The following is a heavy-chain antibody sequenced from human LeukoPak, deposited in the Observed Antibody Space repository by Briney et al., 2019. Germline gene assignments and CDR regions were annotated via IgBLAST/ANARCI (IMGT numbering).Heavy chain of an antibody. V-gene: IGHV4-34*01. CDR3: ARGGVTLDFDY. J-gene: IGHJ4*02. CDR1: GGSFSGYY. CDR2: INHSGST. Sequence: SETLSLTCAVYGGSFSGYYRSWIRQPPGKGLEWIGEINHSGSTNYNPSLKSRVTISVDTSKNQFSLKLSSVTAADTAVYYCARGGVTLDFDYWGQGTLVTVSS. D-gene: IGHD5-18*01.